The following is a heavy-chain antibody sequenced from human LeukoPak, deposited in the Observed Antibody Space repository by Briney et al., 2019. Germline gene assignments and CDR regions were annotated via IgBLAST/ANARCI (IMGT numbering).Heavy chain of an antibody. CDR3: ARAVEVGAPRSDY. CDR1: GFTFSSYW. J-gene: IGHJ4*02. D-gene: IGHD1-26*01. V-gene: IGHV3-7*01. Sequence: GGSLRLSCAASGFTFSSYWMSWVRQAPGKGLEWVANIKQDGSEKYYVDSVKGRFTISRDNAKNSLYLQMNSLRAEDTAVYYCARAVEVGAPRSDYWGQGTLVTVSS. CDR2: IKQDGSEK.